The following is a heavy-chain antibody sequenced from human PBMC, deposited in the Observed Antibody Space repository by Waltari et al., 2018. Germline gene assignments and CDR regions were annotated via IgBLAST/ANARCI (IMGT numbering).Heavy chain of an antibody. CDR2: VWSDGNEK. J-gene: IGHJ5*02. V-gene: IGHV3-33*01. CDR3: ARDLVATPP. CDR1: GFTLSSYF. D-gene: IGHD2-21*02. Sequence: QLQLVESGGGVVQPGKSLRLSCAASGFTLSSYFMHWVRQAPGKGLEWVAVVWSDGNEKYYGDSVKGRFTISRDNAMNSLYLQMNSLRVEDTAVYYCARDLVATPPWGQGTLVTVSS.